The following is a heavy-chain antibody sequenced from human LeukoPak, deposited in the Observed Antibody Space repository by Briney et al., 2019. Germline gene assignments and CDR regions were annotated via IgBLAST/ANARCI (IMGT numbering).Heavy chain of an antibody. Sequence: KTSEALSLTCTVSGGSISSNYWSWIRQPPGKGLEWIGYIYDSGSTNYNPSLRSRVTISADTSKNQFSLKLSSVTAADTAVYYCARREYSSGWYYFDYWGQGTLVTVSS. CDR2: IYDSGST. J-gene: IGHJ4*02. D-gene: IGHD6-19*01. CDR3: ARREYSSGWYYFDY. V-gene: IGHV4-59*08. CDR1: GGSISSNY.